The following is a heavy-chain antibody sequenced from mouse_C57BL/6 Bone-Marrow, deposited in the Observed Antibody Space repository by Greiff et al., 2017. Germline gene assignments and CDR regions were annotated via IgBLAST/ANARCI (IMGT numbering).Heavy chain of an antibody. J-gene: IGHJ4*01. CDR3: GRNYYGSSYYAMEY. CDR1: GYTFTSYW. CDR2: IDPNSGGT. V-gene: IGHV1-72*01. D-gene: IGHD1-1*01. Sequence: VKLQQPGAELVKPGASVKLSCKASGYTFTSYWMHWVKQRPGRGLEWIGWIDPNSGGTKYNEKFKSKATLTVDKPSSTAYMQLSSLTAEDSAVYYCGRNYYGSSYYAMEYWGKGASVAVAS.